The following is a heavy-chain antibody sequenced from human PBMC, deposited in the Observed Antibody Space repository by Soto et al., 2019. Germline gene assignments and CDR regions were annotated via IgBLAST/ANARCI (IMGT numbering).Heavy chain of an antibody. CDR3: ARSSMVRGFNPDNWFDP. CDR2: ISGSGGST. D-gene: IGHD3-10*01. CDR1: GFTFSSYA. J-gene: IGHJ5*02. Sequence: LRLSCAASGFTFSSYAMSWVRQAPGKGLEWVSAISGSGGSTYYADSVKGRFTISRDTSKNQFSLKLSSVTAADTAVYYCARSSMVRGFNPDNWFDPWGQGTLVTVSS. V-gene: IGHV3-23*01.